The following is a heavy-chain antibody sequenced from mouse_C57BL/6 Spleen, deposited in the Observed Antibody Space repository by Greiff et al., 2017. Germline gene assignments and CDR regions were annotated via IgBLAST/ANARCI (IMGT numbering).Heavy chain of an antibody. CDR2: IDPETGGT. CDR3: TRGIRDGSSYWYFDV. CDR1: GYTFTDYE. D-gene: IGHD1-1*01. V-gene: IGHV1-15*01. Sequence: QVQLQQSGAELVRPGASVTLSCKASGYTFTDYEMHWVKQTPVHGLEWIGAIDPETGGTAYNQKFKGKAILTADKSSSTAYMELRSLPSEDSAVYYCTRGIRDGSSYWYFDVWGTGTTVTVSS. J-gene: IGHJ1*03.